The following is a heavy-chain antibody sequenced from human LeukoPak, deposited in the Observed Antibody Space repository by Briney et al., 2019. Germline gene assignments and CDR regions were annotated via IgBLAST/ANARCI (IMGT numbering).Heavy chain of an antibody. V-gene: IGHV3-30*18. J-gene: IGHJ5*02. CDR2: ISYDGSNK. Sequence: GRSLRLSCAASAFTFSSYGMHWVRQAPGKGLEWVAVISYDGSNKYYADSVKGRFTISRDNSKNTLYLQMNSLRAEDTAVYYCAKDGLDPWGQGSLVTVSS. CDR3: AKDGLDP. CDR1: AFTFSSYG.